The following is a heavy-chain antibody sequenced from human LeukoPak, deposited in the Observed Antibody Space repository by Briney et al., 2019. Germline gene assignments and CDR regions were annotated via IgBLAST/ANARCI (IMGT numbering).Heavy chain of an antibody. D-gene: IGHD5-18*01. V-gene: IGHV3-53*01. CDR1: GFTVSSNY. J-gene: IGHJ6*02. CDR2: IYSGGST. Sequence: PGGSLRLSCAASGFTVSSNYMSWVRQAPGKGLEWVSVIYSGGSTYYADSVKGRFTISRDNSKNTLYLQMNSLRAEDTAVYYCASGPLDTAMVTQYYYYYYGMDVWSQGTTVTVSS. CDR3: ASGPLDTAMVTQYYYYYYGMDV.